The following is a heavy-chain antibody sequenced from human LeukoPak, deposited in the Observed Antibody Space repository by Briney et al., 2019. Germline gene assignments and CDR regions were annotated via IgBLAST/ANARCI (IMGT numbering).Heavy chain of an antibody. D-gene: IGHD2-2*01. CDR1: GFTFSDYF. V-gene: IGHV3-11*01. CDR3: ARRKVPAANDY. Sequence: GGSLRLSCAASGFTFSDYFMSGIRQAPGQGLEWVSYISLSGSSTYYADSVKGRFTISRDNAKNSLYLQMNSLRADDTAVYYCARRKVPAANDYWGQGTLVTVST. J-gene: IGHJ4*01. CDR2: ISLSGSST.